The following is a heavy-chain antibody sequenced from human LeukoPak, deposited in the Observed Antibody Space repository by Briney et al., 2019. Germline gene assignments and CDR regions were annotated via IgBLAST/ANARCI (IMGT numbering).Heavy chain of an antibody. CDR3: AMRTNARQLVSPDGY. J-gene: IGHJ4*02. CDR1: GGTFSSYA. D-gene: IGHD6-13*01. CDR2: IIPIFGTA. Sequence: SVKVSCKASGGTFSSYAISWVRQAPGQGLEWMGGIIPIFGTANYAQKFQGRVTITADESTSTAYMELSSLRSEDTAVYYCAMRTNARQLVSPDGYWGQGTLVTVSP. V-gene: IGHV1-69*13.